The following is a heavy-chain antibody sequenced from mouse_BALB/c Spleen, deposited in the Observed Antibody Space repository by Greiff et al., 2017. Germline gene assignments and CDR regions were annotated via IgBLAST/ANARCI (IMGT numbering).Heavy chain of an antibody. V-gene: IGHV14-1*02. D-gene: IGHD1-1*01. CDR2: IDPENGNT. CDR3: ARNYGPYYAMDY. CDR1: GFNIKDYY. J-gene: IGHJ4*01. Sequence: VQLQQSGAELVRPGALVKLSCKASGFNIKDYYMHWVKQRPEQGLEWIGWIDPENGNTIYDPKFQGKASITADTSSNTAYLQLSSLTSEDTAVYYCARNYGPYYAMDYWGQGTSVTVSS.